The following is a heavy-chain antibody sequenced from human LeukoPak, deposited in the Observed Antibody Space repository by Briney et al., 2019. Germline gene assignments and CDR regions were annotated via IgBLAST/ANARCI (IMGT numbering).Heavy chain of an antibody. V-gene: IGHV3-23*01. J-gene: IGHJ3*02. Sequence: PGGSLRLSCAASGFTFSSYAMSWVRQAPGKGLEWVSAISGSGDSTYSTDSVKGRFTISRDNSKNTLYLQMNSLRAEDTAVYYCARARAYYDILSGYYRDDDAFDIWGQGTMVTVSS. CDR3: ARARAYYDILSGYYRDDDAFDI. CDR1: GFTFSSYA. D-gene: IGHD3-9*01. CDR2: ISGSGDST.